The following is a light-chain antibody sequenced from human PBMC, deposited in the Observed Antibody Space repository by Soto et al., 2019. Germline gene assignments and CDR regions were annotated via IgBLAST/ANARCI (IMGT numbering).Light chain of an antibody. V-gene: IGKV1-39*01. J-gene: IGKJ4*01. Sequence: DIQMTQPPSSLSASVGDRVTITCRASQSIGSYLNWYQQKPGKAPNLLIHGGSILQSGVSPSFRCDGCWTDFTLTITILQPEDFTSYYCQQIYSVPLTFGGGTKVEIK. CDR2: GGS. CDR1: QSIGSY. CDR3: QQIYSVPLT.